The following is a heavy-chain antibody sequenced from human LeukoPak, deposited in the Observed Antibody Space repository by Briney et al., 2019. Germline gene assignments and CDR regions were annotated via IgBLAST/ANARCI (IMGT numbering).Heavy chain of an antibody. V-gene: IGHV3-74*01. Sequence: GGSLRLSCAASGFTLSSYWMQWVRQAPGKGLVWVSRINSDGSSTSYAASVKGRFSISRDNSKNTLFLQMNSLRAEDTAVYFCARGGSYDYWTGYRTDYWGQGTLVTVSS. CDR2: INSDGSST. CDR3: ARGGSYDYWTGYRTDY. D-gene: IGHD3-3*01. J-gene: IGHJ4*02. CDR1: GFTLSSYW.